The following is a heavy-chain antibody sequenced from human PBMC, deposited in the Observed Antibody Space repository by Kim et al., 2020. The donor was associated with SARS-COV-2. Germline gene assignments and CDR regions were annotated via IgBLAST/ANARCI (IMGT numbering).Heavy chain of an antibody. CDR2: INHSGST. Sequence: SETLSLTCAVYGGSFSDYNCCWIRQPQGKGLERIGDINHSGSTNPSPSLKSRITISVYMSKSQFSLSLKPMTATGTDVYYCERGRAGVVPAPVLGLGPYYDFYARDVWG. J-gene: IGHJ6*02. D-gene: IGHD2-2*02. CDR1: GGSFSDYN. CDR3: ERGRAGVVPAPVLGLGPYYDFYARDV. V-gene: IGHV4-34*01.